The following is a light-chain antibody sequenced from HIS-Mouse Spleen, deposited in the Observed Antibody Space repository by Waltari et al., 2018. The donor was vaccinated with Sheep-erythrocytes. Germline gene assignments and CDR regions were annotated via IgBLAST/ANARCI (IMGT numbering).Light chain of an antibody. Sequence: QMTQSPSSLSASVGDRVTITCRASQSISSYLNWYQQKPGKAPKLLIYAASSLQSGVPSRFSGSGSGTDFTLTISSLQPEDFATYYCQQSYSTPPTFGGGTKVEIK. CDR3: QQSYSTPPT. CDR1: QSISSY. CDR2: AAS. J-gene: IGKJ4*01. V-gene: IGKV1-39*01.